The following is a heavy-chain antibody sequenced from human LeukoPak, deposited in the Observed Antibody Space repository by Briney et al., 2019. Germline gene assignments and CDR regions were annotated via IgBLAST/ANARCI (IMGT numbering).Heavy chain of an antibody. CDR1: GFTFSSYA. D-gene: IGHD2-2*01. CDR2: ISSNGGST. J-gene: IGHJ4*02. Sequence: GGSLRLPCAASGFTFSSYAMHWVRQAPGKGLEYVSAISSNGGSTYYANSVKGRFTISRDNSKNTLYLQMGSLRAEDMAVYYCARDGLDCSSTSCYGDYWGQGTLVTVSS. V-gene: IGHV3-64*01. CDR3: ARDGLDCSSTSCYGDY.